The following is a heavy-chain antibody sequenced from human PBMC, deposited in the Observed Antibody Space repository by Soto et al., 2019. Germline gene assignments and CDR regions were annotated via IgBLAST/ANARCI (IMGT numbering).Heavy chain of an antibody. Sequence: QVQLQESGPGLVKPSETLSLTCTVSGDSISGGASFWSCIRQPPGKGLEWIANVYYSGSSYYNPCLKSRLTISVDTTKKQFSVQLKPMTAADSAVYYCAKLSCNSSTFCFPRWFDPWCQGTLVTVSS. CDR2: VYYSGSS. CDR1: GDSISGGASF. D-gene: IGHD2-2*01. J-gene: IGHJ5*02. CDR3: AKLSCNSSTFCFPRWFDP. V-gene: IGHV4-31*03.